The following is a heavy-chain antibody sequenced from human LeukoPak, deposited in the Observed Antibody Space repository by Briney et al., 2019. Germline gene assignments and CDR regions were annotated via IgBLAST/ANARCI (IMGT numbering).Heavy chain of an antibody. CDR3: VTTHSDLLTESYYFDY. CDR1: GDSISSNNYY. Sequence: PSETLSLTCTVSGDSISSNNYYWGWVRQPPGKGLEWIGSMFYGGSTYSSPSLKSRVTISVDTSTTHFSLKLSSVNAADTAVYYCVTTHSDLLTESYYFDYWGQGTLVTVSS. V-gene: IGHV4-39*02. D-gene: IGHD3-9*01. J-gene: IGHJ4*02. CDR2: MFYGGST.